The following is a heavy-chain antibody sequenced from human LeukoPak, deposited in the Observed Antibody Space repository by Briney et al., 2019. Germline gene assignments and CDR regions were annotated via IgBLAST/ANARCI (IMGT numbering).Heavy chain of an antibody. D-gene: IGHD3-9*01. CDR3: ARQRYEILTGYYFDY. V-gene: IGHV4-59*08. CDR1: GGSISSYY. J-gene: IGHJ4*02. Sequence: PSETLSLTCTVSGGSISSYYWSWIRQTPGKGLEWIGDIYYSGSTNYNPSLKSRVTISVDTSKNQFSLKLSSVTAADTAVYYCARQRYEILTGYYFDYWGQGTLVTVSS. CDR2: IYYSGST.